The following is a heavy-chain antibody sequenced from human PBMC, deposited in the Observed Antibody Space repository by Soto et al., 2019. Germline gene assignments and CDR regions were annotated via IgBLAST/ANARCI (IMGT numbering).Heavy chain of an antibody. CDR1: GYTFNKYG. CDR2: ISAFNDYT. CDR3: ARGRGVVIPAGTPDAFDV. D-gene: IGHD6-13*01. J-gene: IGHJ3*01. V-gene: IGHV1-18*01. Sequence: QAQLVQSGGEVKRPGASVKVSCKASGYTFNKYGFNWVRQAPGQGLEGMGRISAFNDYTNLAQKFQGRTTLTTDASTNTAYMELQILRSDDTAMYYCARGRGVVIPAGTPDAFDVWGQGTMVTVSS.